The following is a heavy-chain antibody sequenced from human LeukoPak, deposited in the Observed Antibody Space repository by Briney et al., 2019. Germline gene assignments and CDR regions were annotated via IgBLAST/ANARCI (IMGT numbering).Heavy chain of an antibody. CDR1: GYTFTSYD. Sequence: ASVKVSCKASGYTFTSYDINWVRQATGQGLEWMGIINPSGGSTNYAQKFQGRVTITADKSTSTAYMELSSLRSEDTAVYYCARDPPFWSGHYYYYYYGMDVWGQGTTVTVSS. CDR3: ARDPPFWSGHYYYYYYGMDV. CDR2: INPSGGST. J-gene: IGHJ6*02. V-gene: IGHV1-46*01. D-gene: IGHD3-3*01.